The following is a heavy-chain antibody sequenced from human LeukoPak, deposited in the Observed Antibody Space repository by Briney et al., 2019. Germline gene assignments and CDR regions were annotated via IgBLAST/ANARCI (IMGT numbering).Heavy chain of an antibody. V-gene: IGHV3-30*02. D-gene: IGHD3-3*01. J-gene: IGHJ4*02. CDR2: IRYDGSNK. CDR1: GFSFSRYD. Sequence: GGSLRLSCAASGFSFSRYDIHWVRQAPGKGLEWVAFIRYDGSNKNHADSVKGRFTISRDNFMSTVYLQMNSLRAEDTAVYYCTKDRQTITIFGVVNTPRANFDYWGQGTLVTVSS. CDR3: TKDRQTITIFGVVNTPRANFDY.